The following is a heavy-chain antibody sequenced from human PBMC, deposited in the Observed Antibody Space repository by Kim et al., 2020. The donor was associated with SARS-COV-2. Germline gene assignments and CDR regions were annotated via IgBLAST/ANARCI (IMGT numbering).Heavy chain of an antibody. D-gene: IGHD6-13*01. Sequence: GGSLRLSCVGSAFTFSDYWMTWVRQAPGKGLEWVASIKEDGTQRHYVDSVKGRVTVSRDNARNSLYLQMNSLRAEDTAVYYCARVQRLGAGSSCYRAFDIWGRGTTVIVSS. CDR1: AFTFSDYW. CDR3: ARVQRLGAGSSCYRAFDI. J-gene: IGHJ3*02. CDR2: IKEDGTQR. V-gene: IGHV3-7*01.